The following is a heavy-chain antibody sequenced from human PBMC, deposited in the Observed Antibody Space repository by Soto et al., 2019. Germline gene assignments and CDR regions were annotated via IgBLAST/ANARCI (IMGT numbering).Heavy chain of an antibody. CDR1: GFTFSSYG. V-gene: IGHV3-33*01. D-gene: IGHD3-10*01. J-gene: IGHJ5*02. CDR3: ARDRVRGAIINSGWFDP. CDR2: IWYDGSNN. Sequence: QVQLVESGGGVVQPGRSLRLSCAASGFTFSSYGMNWVRQAPGKGLEWVAVIWYDGSNNYYADSVKGRFTISRDNFKNTLYLKMNRLGAEDTAVYYWARDRVRGAIINSGWFDPWGQGTLVTVSS.